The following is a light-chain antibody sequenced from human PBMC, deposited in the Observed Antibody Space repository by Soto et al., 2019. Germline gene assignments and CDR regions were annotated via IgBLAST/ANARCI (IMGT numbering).Light chain of an antibody. CDR1: QSVNNR. J-gene: IGKJ2*01. CDR2: SAT. Sequence: VMTQFPATLSASPGERVALSSRPRQSVNNRLAWYQQSPGQAPRLLIYSATLRAAGVPDRLTGRGSGTEFTLLTSSLQSEDYGVYYCQQYNAWPPHTFGQGTRVE. V-gene: IGKV3D-15*01. CDR3: QQYNAWPPHT.